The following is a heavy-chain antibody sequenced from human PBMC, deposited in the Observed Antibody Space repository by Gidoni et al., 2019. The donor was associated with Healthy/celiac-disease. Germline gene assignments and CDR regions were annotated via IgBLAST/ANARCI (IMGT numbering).Heavy chain of an antibody. J-gene: IGHJ4*02. Sequence: EVQLVESGGGLVKPGGSLRLSYAASGFTFSSYSMNWVRQAPGKGLEWVSSISSSSSYIYYADSVKGRFTISRDNAKNSLYLQMNSLRAEDTAVYYCARESYDILTGSDYWGQGTLVTVSS. CDR3: ARESYDILTGSDY. D-gene: IGHD3-9*01. CDR2: ISSSSSYI. CDR1: GFTFSSYS. V-gene: IGHV3-21*01.